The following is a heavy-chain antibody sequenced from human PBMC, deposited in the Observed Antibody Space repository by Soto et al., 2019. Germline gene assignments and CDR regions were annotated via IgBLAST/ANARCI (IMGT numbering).Heavy chain of an antibody. CDR3: ARVPVPWGWFDP. Sequence: QVQLVESGGGLVKPGGSLRLSCAASGIVFSDYMSWVRQAPGKGLEWLSYISGSGRTIYSADSVKGRFTISRDNATNSLYLQTNNVRTEDTAVYYCARVPVPWGWFDPWGQGTLVTVSS. D-gene: IGHD3-16*01. CDR1: GIVFSDY. J-gene: IGHJ5*02. CDR2: ISGSGRTI. V-gene: IGHV3-11*01.